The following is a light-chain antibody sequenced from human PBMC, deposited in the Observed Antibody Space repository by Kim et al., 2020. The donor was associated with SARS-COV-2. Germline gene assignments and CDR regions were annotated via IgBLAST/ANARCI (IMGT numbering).Light chain of an antibody. J-gene: IGKJ5*01. V-gene: IGKV1-39*01. CDR2: AAS. Sequence: DIQMTQSPSSLSASVGDRVTITCLASQSINIYLNWYQQKPGKAPKLLIYAASRLQSGVPSRFSGSGSGTDFTLIISSLQPEDFSTYYFQQGYNTLVTLGQGTRLEIK. CDR3: QQGYNTLVT. CDR1: QSINIY.